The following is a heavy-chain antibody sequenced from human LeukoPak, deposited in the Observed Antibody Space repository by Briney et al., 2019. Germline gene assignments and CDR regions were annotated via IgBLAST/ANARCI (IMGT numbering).Heavy chain of an antibody. CDR1: GFTFSSYA. D-gene: IGHD2-2*01. V-gene: IGHV3-23*01. CDR3: AKGPAAMDYFDY. Sequence: GGSLRLSCAASGFTFSSYAMSWVRQAPGKGLEWVSAISGSGGSTYYADSVEGRFTISRDNSKNALYLQMNSLRAEDTAVYYCAKGPAAMDYFDYWGQGTLVTVSS. CDR2: ISGSGGST. J-gene: IGHJ4*02.